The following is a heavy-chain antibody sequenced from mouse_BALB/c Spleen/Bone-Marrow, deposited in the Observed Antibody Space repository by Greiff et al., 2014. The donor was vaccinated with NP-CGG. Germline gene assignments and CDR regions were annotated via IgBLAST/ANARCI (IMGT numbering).Heavy chain of an antibody. J-gene: IGHJ4*01. CDR2: IDPANDNT. V-gene: IGHV14-3*02. CDR3: ARCLVRIDY. D-gene: IGHD1-1*01. CDR1: GFNIKDTF. Sequence: EVKLQESGAELVKPGASVKLSCTASGFNIKDTFMNWVIQRPEQGLEWIGRIDPANDNTEYDPKFQGKATITTDTSSNTAYLQLNSLTFEDTAVYYCARCLVRIDYWGQGTSVTVSS.